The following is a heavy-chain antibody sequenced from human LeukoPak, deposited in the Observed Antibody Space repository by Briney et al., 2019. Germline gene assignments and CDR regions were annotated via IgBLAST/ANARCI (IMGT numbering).Heavy chain of an antibody. CDR2: IYYSGST. V-gene: IGHV4-31*03. CDR3: ARHQPAYCSGGSCLYYYYYGMDV. J-gene: IGHJ6*02. CDR1: GGSISSGGYY. D-gene: IGHD2-15*01. Sequence: SETLFLTCTVSGGSISSGGYYWSWIRQHPGKGLEWIGYIYYSGSTYYNPSLKSRVTISVDTSKNQFSLKLSSVTAADTAVYSCARHQPAYCSGGSCLYYYYYGMDVWGQGTTVTVSS.